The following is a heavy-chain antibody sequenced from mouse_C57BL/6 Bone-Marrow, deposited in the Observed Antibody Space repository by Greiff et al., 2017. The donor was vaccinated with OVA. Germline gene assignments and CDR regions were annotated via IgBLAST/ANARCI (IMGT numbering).Heavy chain of an antibody. V-gene: IGHV1-76*01. CDR1: GYTFTDPY. CDR2: IYLGSGIN. Sequence: QVQLQQPGAEVVRPGASVKLSCKASGYTFTDPYINWVKKRPGKGLEWIARIYLGSGINYYNEKSKGKATLTAEKSSNTAYMRLSSLTSEDSAVYFCARDDGYFCEYWGQGTTLTVSS. D-gene: IGHD2-3*01. J-gene: IGHJ2*01. CDR3: ARDDGYFCEY.